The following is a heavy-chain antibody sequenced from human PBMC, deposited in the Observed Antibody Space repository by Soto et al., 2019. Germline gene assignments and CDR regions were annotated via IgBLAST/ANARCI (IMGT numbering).Heavy chain of an antibody. CDR3: AIYSSSSFPYYYYMDV. CDR1: GGSFSGYY. D-gene: IGHD6-6*01. Sequence: SETLSLTCAVYGGSFSGYYWSWIRQPPGKGLEWIGEINHSGSTNYNPSLKSRVTISVDTSKNQFSLKLSSVTAADTAVYYCAIYSSSSFPYYYYMDVWGKGTTVTVSS. V-gene: IGHV4-34*01. CDR2: INHSGST. J-gene: IGHJ6*03.